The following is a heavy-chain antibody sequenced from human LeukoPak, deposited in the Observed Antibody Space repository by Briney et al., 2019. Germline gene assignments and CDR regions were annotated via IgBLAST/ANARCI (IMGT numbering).Heavy chain of an antibody. CDR1: GHTFTSYD. CDR2: ISGNNGNT. Sequence: ASVKVSCKASGHTFTSYDMSWVRQAPGQGPEWMGWISGNNGNTYYAQKLQGRVTMTTDTSTNTAYLDLTSLRSDDTAVYYCATESSTFGYWDYSGSASIRLGPFDYWGQGTLVTVSS. D-gene: IGHD3-22*01. CDR3: ATESSTFGYWDYSGSASIRLGPFDY. V-gene: IGHV1-18*01. J-gene: IGHJ4*02.